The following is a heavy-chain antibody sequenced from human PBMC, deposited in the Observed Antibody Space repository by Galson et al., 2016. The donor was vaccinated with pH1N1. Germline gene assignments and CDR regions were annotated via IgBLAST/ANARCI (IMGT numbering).Heavy chain of an antibody. CDR2: ISGLGVKT. CDR3: ARVVNYYDSSGDDAVEI. CDR1: GFSFSSYW. J-gene: IGHJ3*02. D-gene: IGHD3-22*01. Sequence: SLRLSCAATGFSFSSYWMHWVRQVPGKGLVWVSGISGLGVKTYYADSGRGRFIISRDNSKNTLPLHVNSLRAEDTAVYYCARVVNYYDSSGDDAVEIWGQGTVVTVSS. V-gene: IGHV3-23*01.